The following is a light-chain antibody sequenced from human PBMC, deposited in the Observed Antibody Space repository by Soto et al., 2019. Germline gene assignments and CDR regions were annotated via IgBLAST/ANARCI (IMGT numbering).Light chain of an antibody. CDR3: SSYGGYNNVV. Sequence: QSVLTQPPSASGSPGQSVTISCTGTSSDVGGYNHVSWFQQHPGKAPKLIIHEVNQRPSGVPDRFSGSKSGNTASLTVSGLQAEDEGTYYCSSYGGYNNVVFGTGTKLTVL. V-gene: IGLV2-8*01. J-gene: IGLJ1*01. CDR2: EVN. CDR1: SSDVGGYNH.